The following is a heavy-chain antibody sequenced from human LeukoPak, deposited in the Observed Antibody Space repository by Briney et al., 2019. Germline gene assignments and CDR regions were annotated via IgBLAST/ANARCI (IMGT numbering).Heavy chain of an antibody. Sequence: GGSLRLSCTASGFTFGDYAMSWFRQAPGKGLEWVGRIKSKTDGGTTDYAAPVKGRFTISRDDSKNTLYLQMNSLKTEDTAVYYCRSAAHNFDYWGQGTLVTVSS. CDR2: IKSKTDGGTT. CDR3: RSAAHNFDY. J-gene: IGHJ4*02. CDR1: GFTFGDYA. V-gene: IGHV3-15*01. D-gene: IGHD6-6*01.